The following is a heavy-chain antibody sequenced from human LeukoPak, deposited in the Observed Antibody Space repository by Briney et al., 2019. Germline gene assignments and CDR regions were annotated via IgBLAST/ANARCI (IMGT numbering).Heavy chain of an antibody. Sequence: GESLRLSCAASGFTFSNYAMSWVSQAPGKGLEWVSGISDGSGNTFYADSVKGRFTISRDNSKNTLFLQMNSLRVQDTAIYYCAKDAVVLTCWYFDLWGRGTLVSVSS. J-gene: IGHJ2*01. CDR3: AKDAVVLTCWYFDL. CDR2: ISDGSGNT. D-gene: IGHD3-22*01. CDR1: GFTFSNYA. V-gene: IGHV3-23*01.